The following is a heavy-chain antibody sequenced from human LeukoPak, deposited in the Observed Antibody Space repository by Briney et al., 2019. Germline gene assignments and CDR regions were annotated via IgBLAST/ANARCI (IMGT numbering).Heavy chain of an antibody. V-gene: IGHV3-7*01. Sequence: GGSLRLSCVASGFTFSSYWMSWVRQAPGKGLEWVANIKRDGSEKNYVDSVKGRFTISRDNAKNSLYLQMNSLRAEDTAVYYFSSDFDYWGQGTLVTVSS. J-gene: IGHJ4*02. CDR2: IKRDGSEK. D-gene: IGHD2/OR15-2a*01. CDR3: SSDFDY. CDR1: GFTFSSYW.